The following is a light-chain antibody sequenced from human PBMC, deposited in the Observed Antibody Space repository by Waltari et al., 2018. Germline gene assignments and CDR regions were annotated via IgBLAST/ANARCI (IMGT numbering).Light chain of an antibody. CDR1: QSLLHTNNKNY. CDR3: QQYYSTPNT. J-gene: IGKJ2*01. Sequence: DIVVTQSPDSLAVSLGERATINCKSRQSLLHTNNKNYLAWYQLRPGQPPKLLIYWASTRESGVPCRFSGSGSGTDFTLTISGLQAEDVAVYYCQQYYSTPNTFGQGTKLEIK. V-gene: IGKV4-1*01. CDR2: WAS.